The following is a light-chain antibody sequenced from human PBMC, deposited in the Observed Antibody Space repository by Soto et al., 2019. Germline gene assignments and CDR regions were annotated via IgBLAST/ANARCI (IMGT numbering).Light chain of an antibody. CDR3: AAWDDSLSGRV. Sequence: QSVLTQPPSASGTPGQRLTISCSGSRSNIGSNYVYWYQQLPGTAPTLLIYSNNQRPSGVPDRFSGSKSGTSASLAISGLRSEDEADYYCAAWDDSLSGRVFGGGTKLTVL. J-gene: IGLJ3*02. CDR2: SNN. V-gene: IGLV1-47*02. CDR1: RSNIGSNY.